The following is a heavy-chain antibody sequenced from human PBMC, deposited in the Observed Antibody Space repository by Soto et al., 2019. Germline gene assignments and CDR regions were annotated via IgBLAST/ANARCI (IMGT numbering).Heavy chain of an antibody. D-gene: IGHD6-19*01. V-gene: IGHV2-26*01. CDR2: IDSSGEK. CDR1: GLSITDSEMG. Sequence: QVTLKESGPVLVKPTEHLTLRCTVSGLSITDSEMGVSWIRQPPGQPLEWLAHIDSSGEKSYRTFLKSRLANSKATSKSQKALTMTNMDPADTAPYYCARGNLAVAVSPWFGPGGQGIPVTVSS. CDR3: ARGNLAVAVSPWFGP. J-gene: IGHJ5*02.